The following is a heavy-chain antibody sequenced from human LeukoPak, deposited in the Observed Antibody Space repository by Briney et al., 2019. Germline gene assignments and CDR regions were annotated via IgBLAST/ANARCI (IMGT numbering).Heavy chain of an antibody. J-gene: IGHJ6*03. CDR1: GFTFSDHW. CDR3: ARIAAAPLTTVDYYYYMDV. V-gene: IGHV3-21*01. D-gene: IGHD6-13*01. Sequence: GGSLRLSCAASGFTFSDHWMHWVRQAPGKGLEWVSSISSSSSSIYYADSVKGRFTISRDNAKNSLYLQMNSLRAEDTAVYYCARIAAAPLTTVDYYYYMDVWGKGTTVTVSS. CDR2: ISSSSSSI.